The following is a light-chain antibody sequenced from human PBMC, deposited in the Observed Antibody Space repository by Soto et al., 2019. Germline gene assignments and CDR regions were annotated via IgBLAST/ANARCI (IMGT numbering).Light chain of an antibody. CDR1: SSDVGAYGY. V-gene: IGLV2-14*01. Sequence: QSALTQPASVSGSPGQSITISCTGTSSDVGAYGYVSWYQQHPGKAPKLMIYEVSYRPSGVSNRFSGSKSGNAASLTISGLQAEDEADYYCSSYTTSSTVVFGGETNLTVL. CDR3: SSYTTSSTVV. CDR2: EVS. J-gene: IGLJ2*01.